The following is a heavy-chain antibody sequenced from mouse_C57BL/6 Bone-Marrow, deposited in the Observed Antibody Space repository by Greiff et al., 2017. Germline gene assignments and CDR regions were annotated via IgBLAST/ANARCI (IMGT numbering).Heavy chain of an antibody. J-gene: IGHJ3*01. CDR2: IYPGSGST. Sequence: QVQLQQPGAELVKPGASVTMSCKASGYTFTSYWINWVKQRPGQGLEWIGDIYPGSGSTNYNEKFKSKATLTVDTSSSTAYMQLSSLTSEDSAVYYCARDSFAYWGQGTLVTVSA. V-gene: IGHV1-55*01. CDR3: ARDSFAY. CDR1: GYTFTSYW.